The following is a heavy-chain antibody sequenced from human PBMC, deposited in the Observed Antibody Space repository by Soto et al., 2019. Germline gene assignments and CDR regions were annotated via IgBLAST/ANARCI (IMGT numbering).Heavy chain of an antibody. CDR1: GGSISSGGYY. Sequence: ASETLSLTCTVSGGSISSGGYYWSWIRQHPGKGLEWIGYIYYSGSTYYNPSLKSRVTISVDTSKNQFSLKLSSVTAADTAVYYCARFDWRYPYNWFDPWGQGTLVTVSS. D-gene: IGHD3-9*01. CDR3: ARFDWRYPYNWFDP. CDR2: IYYSGST. J-gene: IGHJ5*02. V-gene: IGHV4-31*03.